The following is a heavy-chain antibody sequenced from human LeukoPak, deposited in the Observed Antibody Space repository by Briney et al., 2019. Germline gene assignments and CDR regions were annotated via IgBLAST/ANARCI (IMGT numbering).Heavy chain of an antibody. J-gene: IGHJ4*02. CDR2: IRYDGGNK. CDR1: GFTFSTYG. D-gene: IGHD2-21*02. V-gene: IGHV3-30*02. CDR3: AKDLGAYCGGDCYYGAFDY. Sequence: GGSLRLSCAASGFTFSTYGMHWVRQAPGKGLEWVTFIRYDGGNKYYADSVKGRFTISRDNSKNTLYLQMNSLRAEDTAVYYCAKDLGAYCGGDCYYGAFDYWGQGTLVTVSS.